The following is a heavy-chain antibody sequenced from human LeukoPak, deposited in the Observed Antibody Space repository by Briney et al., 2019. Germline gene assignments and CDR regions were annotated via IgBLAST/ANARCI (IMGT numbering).Heavy chain of an antibody. CDR3: ARVTGVREQLWLPFYYYMDV. CDR1: GFTFDDYG. J-gene: IGHJ6*03. D-gene: IGHD5-18*01. Sequence: PGGSLRLSCAASGFTFDDYGMSWVGQAPGKGLEWVSGINWNGGSTGYADSVKGRFTISRDNAKNSLYLQMNSLRAEDTALYYCARVTGVREQLWLPFYYYMDVWGKGTTITVSS. V-gene: IGHV3-20*04. CDR2: INWNGGST.